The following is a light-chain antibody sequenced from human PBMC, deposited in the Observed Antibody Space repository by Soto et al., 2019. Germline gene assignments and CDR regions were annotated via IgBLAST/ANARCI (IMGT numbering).Light chain of an antibody. CDR1: QDISGH. J-gene: IGKJ1*01. Sequence: DIQVTQSPSSLSASVGDRVTITCRASQDISGHLAWYQQKPGKVPKLLIYEASTLRSRVPSRFSASGSGTDFTLTISSLQPEDVATYYCQKYNGTPRTFGQGTKVELK. CDR3: QKYNGTPRT. CDR2: EAS. V-gene: IGKV1-27*01.